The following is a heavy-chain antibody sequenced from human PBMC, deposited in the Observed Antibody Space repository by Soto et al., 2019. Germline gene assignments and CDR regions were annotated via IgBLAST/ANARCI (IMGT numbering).Heavy chain of an antibody. D-gene: IGHD2-8*01. CDR1: GDSVSSNSAA. Sequence: QSQTLSLTCAISGDSVSSNSAAWNWIRQSPSRGLEWLGRTYYRSKWYNDYAVSVKSRITINPDTSKNQFSLQLNSVTPEDTAVYYCARGACTNGVCYDAFDIWGQGTMVTVSS. V-gene: IGHV6-1*01. CDR2: TYYRSKWYN. CDR3: ARGACTNGVCYDAFDI. J-gene: IGHJ3*02.